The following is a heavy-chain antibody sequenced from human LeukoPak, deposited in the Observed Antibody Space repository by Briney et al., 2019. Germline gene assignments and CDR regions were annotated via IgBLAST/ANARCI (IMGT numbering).Heavy chain of an antibody. V-gene: IGHV3-66*01. CDR1: GFTVSSNS. Sequence: GGSLRLSCVASGFTVSSNSMTWVRQAPGKGLESVSVIYSDDTTYYADSVKGRFTISRDSSKNTLYLQMNSLRAEDTAVYYCARRNGVYPDLYFDYWGQGALVTVSS. J-gene: IGHJ4*02. D-gene: IGHD4-17*01. CDR2: IYSDDTT. CDR3: ARRNGVYPDLYFDY.